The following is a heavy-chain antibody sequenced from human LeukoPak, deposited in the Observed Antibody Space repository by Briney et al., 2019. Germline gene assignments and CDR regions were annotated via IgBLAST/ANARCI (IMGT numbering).Heavy chain of an antibody. J-gene: IGHJ4*02. CDR2: IYSGGST. CDR3: ARGVAAPAPFDY. Sequence: GSLRLSCAASGFTVSSNYMSWVRQAPGKGLEWVSVIYSGGSTYYADSVKGRFTISRDNSKNTLYLQMNSLRAEDTAVYYCARGVAAPAPFDYWGQGTLVTVSS. D-gene: IGHD2-15*01. V-gene: IGHV3-53*01. CDR1: GFTVSSNY.